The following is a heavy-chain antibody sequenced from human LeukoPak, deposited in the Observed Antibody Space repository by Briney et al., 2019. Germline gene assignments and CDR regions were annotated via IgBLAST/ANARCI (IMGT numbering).Heavy chain of an antibody. J-gene: IGHJ4*02. CDR2: ISAYNGNT. V-gene: IGHV1-18*04. Sequence: ASVKVSCKASGYTFTSYYMHWVRQAPGQGLEWMGWISAYNGNTNYAQKLQGRVTMTTDTSTSTAYMELRSLRSDDTAVYYCAREWYSSGWLVYWGQGTLVTVSS. D-gene: IGHD6-19*01. CDR3: AREWYSSGWLVY. CDR1: GYTFTSYY.